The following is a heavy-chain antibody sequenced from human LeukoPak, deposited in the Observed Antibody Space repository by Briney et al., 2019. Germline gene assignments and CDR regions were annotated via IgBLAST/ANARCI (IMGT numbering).Heavy chain of an antibody. J-gene: IGHJ5*02. D-gene: IGHD3-3*01. CDR2: MNPSSGNT. CDR3: ARRGPLKLWSGRNWFDP. V-gene: IGHV1-8*01. Sequence: ASVKVSCTASGYTFTSYDINWVRQATGQGLEWMGWMNPSSGNTGYAQKFQGRVTMTRNTSISTAYMELSSLRSEDTAVYYCARRGPLKLWSGRNWFDPWGQGTLVTVSS. CDR1: GYTFTSYD.